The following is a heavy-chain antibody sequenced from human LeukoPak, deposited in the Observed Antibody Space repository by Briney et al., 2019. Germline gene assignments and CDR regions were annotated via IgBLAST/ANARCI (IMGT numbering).Heavy chain of an antibody. CDR1: GFTFDSYA. Sequence: GGSLRLSCVASGFTFDSYAMSWVRQAPGKGLEWVSAISGSGKSNSPWYADSVRGRFTISRDNSKNTVYLQMQNLGAEDTAVYFCARDRNYPRDQFDYWGQGTLVTVSS. CDR2: ISGSGKSNSP. D-gene: IGHD4-11*01. V-gene: IGHV3-23*01. CDR3: ARDRNYPRDQFDY. J-gene: IGHJ4*02.